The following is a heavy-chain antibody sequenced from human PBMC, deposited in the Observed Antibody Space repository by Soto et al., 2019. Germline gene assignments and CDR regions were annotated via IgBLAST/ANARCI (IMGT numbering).Heavy chain of an antibody. J-gene: IGHJ5*02. D-gene: IGHD7-27*01. Sequence: GGSLRLSCAASGFTFSGSAMNWVGQAPGKGLERVSGISGSGGTTYYADSVKDRFTISRDNSKNTLYLQMNSLRAEDTALYYCANKDRLTAHPGGSGFDPWGQGTLVTVSS. CDR2: ISGSGGTT. CDR3: ANKDRLTAHPGGSGFDP. CDR1: GFTFSGSA. V-gene: IGHV3-23*01.